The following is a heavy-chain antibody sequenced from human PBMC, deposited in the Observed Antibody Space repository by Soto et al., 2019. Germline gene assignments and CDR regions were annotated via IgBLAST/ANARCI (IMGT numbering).Heavy chain of an antibody. CDR1: GFTFSSYA. CDR3: AKVSSVGSGRTKNKNNDPDV. V-gene: IGHV3-23*01. J-gene: IGHJ6*04. Sequence: GGSLRLSCAASGFTFSSYAMSWVRQAPGKGLEWVSAISGSGGSTYYADSVKGRFTISRDNSKNTLYLQMNSLRAEDTAVYYCAKVSSVGSGRTKNKNNDPDVWGKGTTVTVSS. D-gene: IGHD6-19*01. CDR2: ISGSGGST.